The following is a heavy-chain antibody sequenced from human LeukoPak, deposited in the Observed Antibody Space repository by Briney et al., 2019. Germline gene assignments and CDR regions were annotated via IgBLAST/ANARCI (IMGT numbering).Heavy chain of an antibody. Sequence: GGSLRLSCAASGLTFSDYYMSWIRQAPGRGLEWVSYISGSGSSTKYADSVKGRFTISRDNAKNSLYLQMNGLRAEDTAVYYCARDSSHIVVVPAASEDDIFDIWGRGTVVTVS. D-gene: IGHD2-2*01. J-gene: IGHJ3*02. V-gene: IGHV3-11*05. CDR2: ISGSGSST. CDR1: GLTFSDYY. CDR3: ARDSSHIVVVPAASEDDIFDI.